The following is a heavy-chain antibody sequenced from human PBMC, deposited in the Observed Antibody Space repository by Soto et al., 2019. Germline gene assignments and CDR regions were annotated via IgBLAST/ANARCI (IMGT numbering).Heavy chain of an antibody. D-gene: IGHD1-20*01. Sequence: QVHLQESGPGLVRPSETLSLTCTVSGVSLKTYYWSSIRLPPGGGLEWIGYIFSSGSPNYNPSLRSRVTMSVETSNNQFSLKMSSVTAADTAVYYCARGAGISYYNHMDVWGKGTTVTVSS. CDR1: GVSLKTYY. J-gene: IGHJ6*03. V-gene: IGHV4-59*01. CDR3: ARGAGISYYNHMDV. CDR2: IFSSGSP.